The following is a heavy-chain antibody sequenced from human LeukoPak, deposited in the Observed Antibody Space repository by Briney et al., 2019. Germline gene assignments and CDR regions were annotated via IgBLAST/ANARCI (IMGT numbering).Heavy chain of an antibody. CDR2: ISNSGST. CDR1: GGSISNYY. D-gene: IGHD1-26*01. V-gene: IGHV4-4*07. J-gene: IGHJ4*02. Sequence: PSETLSLTCTVSGGSISNYYWSWIRQPAGKGLEWIGRISNSGSTNDNLVHKSRVTMSVDTSKNQFSVRLSSVTAADTAMYYCAREAGASSFRPLDCWGQGVLVSVSS. CDR3: AREAGASSFRPLDC.